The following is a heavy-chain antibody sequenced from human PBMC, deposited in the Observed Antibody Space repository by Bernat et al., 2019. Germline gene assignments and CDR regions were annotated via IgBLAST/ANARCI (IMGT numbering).Heavy chain of an antibody. CDR1: GDSISSYY. J-gene: IGHJ4*02. CDR3: ARSLAYYDFRSGYYTPPYYFDY. Sequence: QVQLQESGPGLVKPSETLSLTCTVSGDSISSYYWSWIRQPPGKGLEWLGYIYYSGSTNYNPSLKSRVTISVDTSKNQFSLKLSSVTAADTAVYYCARSLAYYDFRSGYYTPPYYFDYWGQGTLVTVSS. CDR2: IYYSGST. D-gene: IGHD3-3*01. V-gene: IGHV4-59*01.